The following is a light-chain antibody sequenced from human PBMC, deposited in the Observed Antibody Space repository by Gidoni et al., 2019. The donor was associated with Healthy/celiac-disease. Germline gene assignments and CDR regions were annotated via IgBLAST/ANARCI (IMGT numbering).Light chain of an antibody. CDR1: QSVSSY. J-gene: IGKJ2*01. CDR3: QQRSNWPPNT. Sequence: EIVLTQPPATLSLSPGERATLSCRASQSVSSYLAWYQQKPGQAPRLLIYDASNRATGIPARCSGSGSGTDFTLTISSLEPEDFAVYYCQQRSNWPPNTFGQGTKLEIK. CDR2: DAS. V-gene: IGKV3-11*01.